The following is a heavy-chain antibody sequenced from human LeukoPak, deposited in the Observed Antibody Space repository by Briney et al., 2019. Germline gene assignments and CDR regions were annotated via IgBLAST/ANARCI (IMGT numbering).Heavy chain of an antibody. D-gene: IGHD5-18*01. V-gene: IGHV3-23*01. Sequence: GGSLRLSCAASGFTFSTCAINWVRQAPGKGLEWVSAISGSGSKTFYADSAKGRFTISRDNPKNTLYLQMNSLRPEDTAVYYCVKXPRGYSFSFDIWGQGTMVTVSS. CDR2: ISGSGSKT. CDR3: VKXPRGYSFSFDI. J-gene: IGHJ3*02. CDR1: GFTFSTCA.